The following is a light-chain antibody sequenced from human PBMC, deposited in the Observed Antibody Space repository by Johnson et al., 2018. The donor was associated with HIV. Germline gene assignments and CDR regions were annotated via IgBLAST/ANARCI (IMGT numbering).Light chain of an antibody. Sequence: QSVLTQPPSVSAAPGPKVTISCSGRSSNIGNNYVSWYPQLPGTAPTLLLYSNNKRPSGIPDRFSGSKSGTSATLGITGLPTADEADYYCGTWDCCLRAGGGFGTGTKVTVL. J-gene: IGLJ1*01. CDR1: SSNIGNNY. CDR2: SNN. CDR3: GTWDCCLRAGGG. V-gene: IGLV1-51*01.